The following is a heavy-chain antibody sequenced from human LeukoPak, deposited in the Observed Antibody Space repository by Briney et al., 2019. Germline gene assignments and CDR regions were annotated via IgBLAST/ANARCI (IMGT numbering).Heavy chain of an antibody. CDR3: AKRGDPYYFDH. V-gene: IGHV3-23*01. CDR2: ISGSGDST. Sequence: PGGSLRLSCAASGFTFSSSAMSWVRQAPGKGLEWVSVISGSGDSTYYADSVKGRFTMSRDNSKNTLCLQLKSLRAEDTAVYYCAKRGDPYYFDHWGQGALVTASA. CDR1: GFTFSSSA. J-gene: IGHJ4*02. D-gene: IGHD2-21*02.